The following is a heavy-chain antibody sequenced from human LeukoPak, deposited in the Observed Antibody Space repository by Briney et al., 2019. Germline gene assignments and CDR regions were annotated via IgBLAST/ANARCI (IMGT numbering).Heavy chain of an antibody. V-gene: IGHV1-18*01. CDR3: TRVGLSGTSTRDY. J-gene: IGHJ4*02. CDR1: GYTLTSYG. Sequence: ASVKVSCKASGYTLTSYGISWVRQAPGQGLEWMGWINTYNGITDYAQKFQGRINMTTDTSTNTAYMDLRSLRPDDTAMYYCTRVGLSGTSTRDYWGQGALVTVSS. D-gene: IGHD1-20*01. CDR2: INTYNGIT.